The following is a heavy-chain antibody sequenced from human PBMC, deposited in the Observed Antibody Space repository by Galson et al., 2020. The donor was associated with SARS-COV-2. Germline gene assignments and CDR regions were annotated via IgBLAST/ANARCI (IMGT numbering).Heavy chain of an antibody. D-gene: IGHD4-17*01. V-gene: IGHV3-21*01. CDR2: ISSSSSYI. CDR1: GFTFSSYS. J-gene: IGHJ4*02. CDR3: AKIVLTTVVTREGADY. Sequence: GGSLRLSCAASGFTFSSYSMNWVRQAPGKGLEWVSSISSSSSYIYYADSVKGRFTISRDNAKNSLYLQMNSLRAEDTAVYYCAKIVLTTVVTREGADYWGQGTLVTVSS.